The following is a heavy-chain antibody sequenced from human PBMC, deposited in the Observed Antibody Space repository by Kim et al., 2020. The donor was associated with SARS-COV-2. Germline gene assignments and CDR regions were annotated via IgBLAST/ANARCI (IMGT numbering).Heavy chain of an antibody. CDR2: ISYSGTP. CDR1: GGSVSSGSYS. CDR3: ARAPSQWPLRDVQFDY. J-gene: IGHJ4*02. V-gene: IGHV4-61*01. D-gene: IGHD6-19*01. Sequence: SETLSLTCTVSGGSVSSGSYSWSWIRQPPGKGLEWIGYISYSGTPIYNPSLKSRVTILVDTSKNQFSLKLGFVTAADTAVYYCARAPSQWPLRDVQFDYWGQGTLVIVSS.